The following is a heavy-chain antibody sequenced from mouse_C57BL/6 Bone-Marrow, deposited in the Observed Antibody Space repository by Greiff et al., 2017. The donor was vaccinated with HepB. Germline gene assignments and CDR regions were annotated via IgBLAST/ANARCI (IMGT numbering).Heavy chain of an antibody. CDR2: ISDGGSYT. Sequence: EVQGVESGGGLVKPGGSLKLSCAASGFTFSSYSMSWVRQTPEKRLEWVATISDGGSYTYYPDNVKGRFTISRDNAKNNLYLQMSHLKSEDTAMYYGARERAPNNYIDYWGQGTTLTVSS. V-gene: IGHV5-4*01. CDR1: GFTFSSYS. J-gene: IGHJ2*01. D-gene: IGHD3-3*01. CDR3: ARERAPNNYIDY.